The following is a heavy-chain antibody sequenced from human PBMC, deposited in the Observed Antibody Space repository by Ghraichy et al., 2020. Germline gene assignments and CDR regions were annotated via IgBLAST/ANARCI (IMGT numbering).Heavy chain of an antibody. D-gene: IGHD1-1*01. Sequence: GGSLRLSCAASGFTFSSYWMHWVRQAPGKGLVWVSRINPDGGTTSYADSVKGRFTISRDNAKNTLYLQMNSLRAEDTSVYFCAKDNWGIESWGQGTLVTVS. CDR1: GFTFSSYW. CDR2: INPDGGTT. J-gene: IGHJ4*02. V-gene: IGHV3-74*01. CDR3: AKDNWGIES.